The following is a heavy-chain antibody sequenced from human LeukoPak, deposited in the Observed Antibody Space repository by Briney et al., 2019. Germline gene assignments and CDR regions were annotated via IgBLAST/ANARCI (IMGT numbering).Heavy chain of an antibody. CDR3: ANSGIAVAVLDAFDI. D-gene: IGHD6-19*01. CDR2: A. V-gene: IGHV1-69*01. Sequence: ANYAQKFQGRVTITADESTSTAYMELSSLRSEDTAVYYCANSGIAVAVLDAFDIWGQGTMVTVSS. J-gene: IGHJ3*02.